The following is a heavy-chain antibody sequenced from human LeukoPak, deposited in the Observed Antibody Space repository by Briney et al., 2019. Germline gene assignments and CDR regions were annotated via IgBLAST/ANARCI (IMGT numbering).Heavy chain of an antibody. V-gene: IGHV3-15*01. Sequence: PGGSLRISCAASGFTFKSAWKNWVRQAPGEGLEWIGRIRSNADGGTVDYSAAVQGRFTISRDDSKNTLYLQMNSLKTEDTAVYFCLSYADYNYWGQGTLVTVSS. CDR2: IRSNADGGTV. J-gene: IGHJ4*02. CDR1: GFTFKSAW. D-gene: IGHD3-16*01. CDR3: LSYADYNY.